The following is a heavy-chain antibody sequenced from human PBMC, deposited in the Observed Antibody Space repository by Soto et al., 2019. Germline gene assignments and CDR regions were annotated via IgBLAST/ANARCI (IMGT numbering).Heavy chain of an antibody. CDR1: GFTFSSYG. CDR2: ISYDGSNK. D-gene: IGHD4-17*01. J-gene: IGHJ4*02. CDR3: AKGYDTTVGYFDY. Sequence: GGSLRLSCAASGFTFSSYGMHWVRQAPGKGLEWVAVISYDGSNKYYADSVKGRFTISRDNSKNTLYLQMNSLRAEDTAVYYCAKGYDTTVGYFDYWGQGTLVTVSS. V-gene: IGHV3-30*18.